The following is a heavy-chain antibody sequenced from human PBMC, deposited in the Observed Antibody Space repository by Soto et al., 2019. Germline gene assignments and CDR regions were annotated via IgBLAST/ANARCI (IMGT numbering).Heavy chain of an antibody. D-gene: IGHD6-13*01. CDR2: INPNSGGT. J-gene: IGHJ5*02. Sequence: QVQLVQSGAEVKKPGASVKVSCKASGYTFTGYYMHWVRQAPGQGLEWMGWINPNSGGTNYAQKFQGWVTMTRDTAISTAYMGRSRLRSDDTAVYYCARGNSSRWSNWFDPWGQGTLVTVAS. CDR1: GYTFTGYY. CDR3: ARGNSSRWSNWFDP. V-gene: IGHV1-2*04.